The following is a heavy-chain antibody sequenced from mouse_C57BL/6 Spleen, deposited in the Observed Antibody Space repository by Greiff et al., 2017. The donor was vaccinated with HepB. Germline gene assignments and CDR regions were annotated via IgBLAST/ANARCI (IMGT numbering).Heavy chain of an antibody. V-gene: IGHV1-39*01. J-gene: IGHJ4*01. CDR1: GYSFTDYN. Sequence: VQLKQSGPELVKPGASVKISCKASGYSFTDYNMNWVKQSNGKSLEWIGVINPNYGTTSYNQKFKGKATLTVDKSSSTAYMQLNSLTSDNSAVYYCAYYYGSISYAMDYWGQGTSVTVSS. CDR2: INPNYGTT. CDR3: AYYYGSISYAMDY. D-gene: IGHD1-1*01.